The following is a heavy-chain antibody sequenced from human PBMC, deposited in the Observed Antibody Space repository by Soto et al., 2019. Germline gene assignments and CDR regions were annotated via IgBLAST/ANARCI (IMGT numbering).Heavy chain of an antibody. D-gene: IGHD4-4*01. CDR1: WYSFTRYW. Sequence: GGSLKISCKGSWYSFTRYWIGWVRQIPGKGLEWMGIIYPGDSDTRYSPSFQGQVTISADKSISTAYLQWSSLKASDTAMYYCARPLYSNYQRVYGMDVWGQGTTVTVSS. V-gene: IGHV5-51*01. J-gene: IGHJ6*02. CDR2: IYPGDSDT. CDR3: ARPLYSNYQRVYGMDV.